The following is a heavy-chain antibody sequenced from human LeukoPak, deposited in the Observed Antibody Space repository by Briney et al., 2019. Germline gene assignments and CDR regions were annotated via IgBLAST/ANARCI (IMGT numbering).Heavy chain of an antibody. D-gene: IGHD3-3*01. Sequence: GGSLRLSCAASGFTFSSYAMSWVRQAPGKGLEWVSAIGGSGGSAYYADSVKGRFTISRDNSKNTLYLQMNSLRAEDTAVYYCAKDRRAARGVGAFDIGGQGTMVTVFS. J-gene: IGHJ3*02. CDR3: AKDRRAARGVGAFDI. CDR1: GFTFSSYA. V-gene: IGHV3-23*01. CDR2: IGGSGGSA.